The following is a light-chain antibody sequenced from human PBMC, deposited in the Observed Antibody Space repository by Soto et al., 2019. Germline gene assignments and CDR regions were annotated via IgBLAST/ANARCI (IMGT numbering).Light chain of an antibody. CDR3: QEYSDYPFT. CDR1: QSIGIG. V-gene: IGKV1-5*03. CDR2: QAS. Sequence: DIQMTQSPSTLSASVGDRVTITCRASQSIGIGLAWYQQKPGKAPKFLIYQASTLESGVPSRFSGSGSGTEFTLTISSLQPDDFATYYCQEYSDYPFTFGPGTKVDI. J-gene: IGKJ3*01.